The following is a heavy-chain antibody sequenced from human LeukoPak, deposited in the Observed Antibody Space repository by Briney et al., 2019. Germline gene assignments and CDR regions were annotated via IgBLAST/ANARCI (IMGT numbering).Heavy chain of an antibody. D-gene: IGHD6-19*01. V-gene: IGHV4-59*01. CDR1: GGSISSYY. J-gene: IGHJ6*03. CDR3: ARDGYSSGWFGYYYYMDV. Sequence: PSETLSLTCTVSGGSISSYYWSWIRQPPGKGLEWIGYIYYSGSTNYNPSLKSRVTISVDTSKNQFSLKLSSVTAADTAVYYCARDGYSSGWFGYYYYMDVWGKGTTVTVSS. CDR2: IYYSGST.